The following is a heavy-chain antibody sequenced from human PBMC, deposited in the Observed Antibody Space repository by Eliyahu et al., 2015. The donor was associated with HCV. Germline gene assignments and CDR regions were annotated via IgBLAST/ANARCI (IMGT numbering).Heavy chain of an antibody. J-gene: IGHJ4*02. CDR3: ARGCAHHGGCLDH. CDR1: GGSISTYY. CDR2: IFYTGST. Sequence: QVQLQESGPGLVKPSETLXLTCTVXGGSISTYYYSWIRQPPGKGLEWIGFIFYTGSTTYNPSLKNRITISLDTSNNQFSLRLSSVTAADTAVYFCARGCAHHGGCLDHWGQGTLVTVSS. V-gene: IGHV4-59*01. D-gene: IGHD1-14*01.